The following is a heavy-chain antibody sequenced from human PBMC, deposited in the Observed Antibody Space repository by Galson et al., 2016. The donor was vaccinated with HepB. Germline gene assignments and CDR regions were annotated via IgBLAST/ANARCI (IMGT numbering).Heavy chain of an antibody. CDR2: IGGSGDTI. CDR3: AGVEFGSIYYLQY. Sequence: SLRLSCAASGFSFRNFAMNWVRQAPGKGLEWVSLIGGSGDTIYYAESVKGRFTISRDTSKDTLYLQMNSLRADDTALYYCAGVEFGSIYYLQYWGQGTPVTVSS. J-gene: IGHJ4*02. D-gene: IGHD3-3*01. V-gene: IGHV3-23*01. CDR1: GFSFRNFA.